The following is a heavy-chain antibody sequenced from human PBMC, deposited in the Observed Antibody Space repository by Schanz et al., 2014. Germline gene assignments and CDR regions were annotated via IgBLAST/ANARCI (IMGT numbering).Heavy chain of an antibody. Sequence: EVQLVESGGGLIQPGGSLRLSCAVSGFTVNTNYMSWVRQAPGMGLEWVSYISHNTFYTDYADSVKGRFIISRDSSKNILYLQMNSLRAEDTAVYHCAKDLPAVAVAPLMTGLYDSWGQGTLVTVSS. CDR3: AKDLPAVAVAPLMTGLYDS. V-gene: IGHV3-53*01. D-gene: IGHD6-19*01. CDR1: GFTVNTNY. J-gene: IGHJ4*02. CDR2: SHNTFYT.